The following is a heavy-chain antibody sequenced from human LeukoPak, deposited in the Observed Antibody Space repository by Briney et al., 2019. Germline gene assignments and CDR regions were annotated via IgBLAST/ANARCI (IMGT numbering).Heavy chain of an antibody. V-gene: IGHV3-23*01. J-gene: IGHJ4*02. Sequence: GSLRLSCAASGFTFSSYAMSWVRQAPGKGLEWVSVISDRGGSTYSADSVKGRFTISRDNSKSTLYLQMNSLRAEDTAIYYCARRPGSGWYVLDYWGQGTLVTVSS. CDR2: ISDRGGST. CDR3: ARRPGSGWYVLDY. D-gene: IGHD6-19*01. CDR1: GFTFSSYA.